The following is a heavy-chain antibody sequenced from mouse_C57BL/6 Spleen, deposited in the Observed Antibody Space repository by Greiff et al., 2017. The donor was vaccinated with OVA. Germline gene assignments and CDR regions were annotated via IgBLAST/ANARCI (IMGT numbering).Heavy chain of an antibody. CDR2: IYPRSGNT. CDR1: GYTFTSYG. CDR3: ARSGDDDDAMDY. V-gene: IGHV1-81*01. D-gene: IGHD2-4*01. J-gene: IGHJ4*01. Sequence: VKLMESGAELARPGASVKLSCKASGYTFTSYGISWVKQRPGQGLEWIGEIYPRSGNTYYNEKFKGKATLTADKSSSTAYMELRSLTSEDSAVYFCARSGDDDDAMDYWGQGTSVTVSS.